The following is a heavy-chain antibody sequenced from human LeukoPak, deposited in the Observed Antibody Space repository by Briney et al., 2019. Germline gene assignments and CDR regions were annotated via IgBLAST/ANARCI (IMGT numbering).Heavy chain of an antibody. V-gene: IGHV4-59*12. CDR1: GGSISSYY. D-gene: IGHD3/OR15-3a*01. CDR3: GRGYWTGYHHLDF. J-gene: IGHJ4*02. CDR2: IYYSGST. Sequence: SETLSLTCTVSGGSISSYYWSWIRQPPGKGLEWIGYIYYSGSTNYNPSLKSRVTISVDTSKNQFSLKLSSVTAADTAVYYCGRGYWTGYHHLDFWGQGTLVTVSS.